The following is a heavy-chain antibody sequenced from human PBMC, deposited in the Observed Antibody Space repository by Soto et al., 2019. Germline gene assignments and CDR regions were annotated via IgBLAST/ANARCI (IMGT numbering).Heavy chain of an antibody. CDR2: IYYSGST. V-gene: IGHV4-31*03. D-gene: IGHD3-16*01. CDR1: GGSISSGGYY. Sequence: QVQLQESGPGLVKPSQTLSLTCTVSGGSISSGGYYWSWIRQHPGKGLEWIGYIYYSGSTYYNPSLTRRVTISVDTSKKQFALKLSSVTAADTAVYYCAGGEGYDGWFDPGGQGPLVTVSS. J-gene: IGHJ5*02. CDR3: AGGEGYDGWFDP.